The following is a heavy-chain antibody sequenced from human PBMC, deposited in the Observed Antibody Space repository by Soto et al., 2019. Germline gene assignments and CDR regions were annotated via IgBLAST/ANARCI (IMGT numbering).Heavy chain of an antibody. CDR1: GFTFSSYS. Sequence: GGSLRLPCAASGFTFSSYSMNWVRQAPGKGLEWVSSISSSSSYIYYADSVKGRFTISRDNAKNSLYLQMNSLRAEDTAVYYCARDTYYYDSSGRLIAFDIWGQGTMVTVSS. J-gene: IGHJ3*02. CDR3: ARDTYYYDSSGRLIAFDI. D-gene: IGHD3-22*01. CDR2: ISSSSSYI. V-gene: IGHV3-21*01.